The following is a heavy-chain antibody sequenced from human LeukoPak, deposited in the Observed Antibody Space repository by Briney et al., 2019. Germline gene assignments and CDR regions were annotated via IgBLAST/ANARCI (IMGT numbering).Heavy chain of an antibody. V-gene: IGHV3-11*01. CDR3: AKGLSSGWYNCFDY. J-gene: IGHJ4*02. D-gene: IGHD6-19*01. CDR2: ISSSGSTI. CDR1: GFTFSDYY. Sequence: PGGSLRLSCAASGFTFSDYYMSWIRQAPGKGLEWVSYISSSGSTIYYADSVKGRFTISRDNAKNSLYLQMNSLRAEDAAVYYCAKGLSSGWYNCFDYWGQGTLVTVSS.